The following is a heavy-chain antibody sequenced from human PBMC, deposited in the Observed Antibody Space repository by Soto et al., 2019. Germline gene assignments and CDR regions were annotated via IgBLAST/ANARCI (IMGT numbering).Heavy chain of an antibody. CDR2: IHDSGTT. D-gene: IGHD3-9*01. Sequence: SETLSLTCAVSGGSISDGGYSWSWIRQPPGKGLEWIGYIHDSGTTSYVPSLKSRVTISIDRSKNHFSLKLTSVTAADTAVYYCARYYFDATFDPWGPGTLVTVSS. J-gene: IGHJ5*02. CDR3: ARYYFDATFDP. CDR1: GGSISDGGYS. V-gene: IGHV4-30-2*01.